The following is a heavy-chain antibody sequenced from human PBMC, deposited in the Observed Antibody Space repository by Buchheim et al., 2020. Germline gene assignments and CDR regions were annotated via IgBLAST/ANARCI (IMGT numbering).Heavy chain of an antibody. CDR2: IWYDGSNK. Sequence: QVQLVESGGGVVQPGRSLRLSCAASGFTFSSYGMHWVRQAPGKGLEWVAVIWYDGSNKYYADSVKGRFTISRDNSKNTPYLQMNSLRAEDTAVYYCARDPGLQIAAAGISYYFDYWGQGTL. V-gene: IGHV3-33*08. CDR3: ARDPGLQIAAAGISYYFDY. D-gene: IGHD6-13*01. CDR1: GFTFSSYG. J-gene: IGHJ4*02.